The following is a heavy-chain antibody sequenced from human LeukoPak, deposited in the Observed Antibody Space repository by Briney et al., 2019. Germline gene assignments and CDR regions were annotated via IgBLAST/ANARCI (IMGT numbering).Heavy chain of an antibody. V-gene: IGHV4-39*01. Sequence: SGPTLVNPTETLTLTCTVSGFSLSNAGMGVSWIRQPPGQGLEWIGNIFYSGSTYYNPSLKSRVTISVDTSKNQFSLKLSSVTAADTAVYYCASRLGATKIFGVVLIGGFDYWGQGTLVTVSS. J-gene: IGHJ4*02. CDR3: ASRLGATKIFGVVLIGGFDY. CDR1: GFSLSNAGMG. D-gene: IGHD3-3*01. CDR2: IFYSGST.